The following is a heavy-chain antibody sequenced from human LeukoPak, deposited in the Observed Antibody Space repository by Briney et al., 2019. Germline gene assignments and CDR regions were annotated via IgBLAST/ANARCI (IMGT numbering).Heavy chain of an antibody. V-gene: IGHV3-21*01. CDR2: TSSTGAYI. J-gene: IGHJ4*02. Sequence: GGSLRLSCAASGFTFSSFSMSWVRQTPGKGLEWVSSTSSTGAYIFYADSVKGRFTISRDDAKNSLYLQMSSLRAEDTAVYYCARDSGGSFDYWGQGTLVTVSS. D-gene: IGHD4-23*01. CDR3: ARDSGGSFDY. CDR1: GFTFSSFS.